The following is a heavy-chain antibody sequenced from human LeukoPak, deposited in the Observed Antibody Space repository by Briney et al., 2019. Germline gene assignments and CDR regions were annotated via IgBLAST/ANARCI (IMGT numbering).Heavy chain of an antibody. CDR2: IYSGGST. D-gene: IGHD3-10*01. CDR3: ARAGLTARRGGYFDF. V-gene: IGHV3-66*02. Sequence: QPGGSLRLSCAASGFTVSGDYMTWVRQAPGKGLEWVSLIYSGGSTYYADSVNGRITISRDDSNNTLYHQMNSLRTEDTAVYYCARAGLTARRGGYFDFWGQGDLVTVSA. CDR1: GFTVSGDY. J-gene: IGHJ4*02.